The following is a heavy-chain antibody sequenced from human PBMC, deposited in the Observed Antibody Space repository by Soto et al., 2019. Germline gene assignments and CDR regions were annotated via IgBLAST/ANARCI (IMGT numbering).Heavy chain of an antibody. D-gene: IGHD2-15*01. J-gene: IGHJ2*01. CDR3: ARAACSGSSCYGNFDL. Sequence: EVQLVESGGGLVQPGGSLRLSCAASGFTFSGYNMNWVRQAPGKGLEWVSYFSSSSSTTYYADSVKGRFTISRDNAKNSLYLQMNSLRAEDTAVYYCARAACSGSSCYGNFDLWGRGTLVTVSS. CDR2: FSSSSSTT. CDR1: GFTFSGYN. V-gene: IGHV3-48*01.